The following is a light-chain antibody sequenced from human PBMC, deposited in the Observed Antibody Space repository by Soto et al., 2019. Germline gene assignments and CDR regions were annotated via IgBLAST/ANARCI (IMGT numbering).Light chain of an antibody. J-gene: IGLJ2*01. Sequence: SYELSQPPSVSVAPGETAKITCGGDNIGTKGVHWYQQRPGQAPLLVMYFDSERPSGIPERLSGSNSENTATLIISRVEAGDEADFYCQVWDRRSGHLVFGGGTQLIVL. CDR1: NIGTKG. CDR2: FDS. V-gene: IGLV3-21*04. CDR3: QVWDRRSGHLV.